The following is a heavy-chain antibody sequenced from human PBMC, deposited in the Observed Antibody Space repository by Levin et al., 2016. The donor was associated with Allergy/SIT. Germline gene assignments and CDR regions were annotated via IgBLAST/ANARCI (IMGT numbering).Heavy chain of an antibody. V-gene: IGHV4-59*02. CDR1: GGSVNTYY. J-gene: IGHJ6*02. CDR3: ARLSLIIPRSGGPRHHHGMDV. CDR2: VHETGST. Sequence: SETLSLTCTVSGGSVNTYYWSWVRQPPGKGLEWIGYVHETGSTDYDPSLKSRVTLSVDTSKNQFSLKLRSVTVADTAVYFCARLSLIIPRSGGPRHHHGMDVWGPGTTVTVSS. D-gene: IGHD3-10*01.